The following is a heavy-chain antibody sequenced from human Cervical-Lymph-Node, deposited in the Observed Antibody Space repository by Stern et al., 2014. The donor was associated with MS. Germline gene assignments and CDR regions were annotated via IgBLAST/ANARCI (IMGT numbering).Heavy chain of an antibody. V-gene: IGHV3-23*01. Sequence: EVQLLESGGGLVQPGGSLRLSCAASGFTFNNYAMNWVRQVPGKGVEWVSAISPSGSYTYYADSVKGRFTISRDNSTSTVYLQMNSLRAEDSAVYYCAKDRRGDWGQGTLVTVSS. CDR1: GFTFNNYA. CDR3: AKDRRGD. CDR2: ISPSGSYT. J-gene: IGHJ4*02. D-gene: IGHD3-10*01.